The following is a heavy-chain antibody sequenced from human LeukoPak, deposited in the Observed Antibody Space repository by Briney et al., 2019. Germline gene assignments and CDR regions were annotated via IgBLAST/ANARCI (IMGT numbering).Heavy chain of an antibody. J-gene: IGHJ6*03. CDR1: GGSISSYY. CDR2: INYSGST. CDR3: ARGSTVTYFYMDV. Sequence: TPSETLSLTCTVSGGSISSYYWSWVRQPPGKGLEWIGYINYSGSTNYNPPLKSRVTISVDTSKNQFSLKLSSVTAADTAVYYCARGSTVTYFYMDVWGKGTTVTVSS. D-gene: IGHD4-17*01. V-gene: IGHV4-59*01.